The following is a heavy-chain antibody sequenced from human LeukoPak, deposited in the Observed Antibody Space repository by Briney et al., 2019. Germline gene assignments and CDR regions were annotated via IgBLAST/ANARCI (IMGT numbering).Heavy chain of an antibody. J-gene: IGHJ5*02. Sequence: GESLKISCKGSGYRFTSYWIVWVRQMPGKGLEWMGIMYPGDSDTRYSPSFQGRVTISADKSISTAYLQWSSLKASDTAMYYCARQRFTMRAYAGNWFDPWGQGTLVTVSS. CDR3: ARQRFTMRAYAGNWFDP. CDR2: MYPGDSDT. CDR1: GYRFTSYW. D-gene: IGHD3-10*01. V-gene: IGHV5-51*01.